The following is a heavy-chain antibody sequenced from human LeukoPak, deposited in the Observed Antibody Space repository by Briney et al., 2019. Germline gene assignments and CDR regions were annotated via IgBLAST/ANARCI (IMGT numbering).Heavy chain of an antibody. D-gene: IGHD5-18*01. Sequence: GESLRLSCAASGFTFSGYYMSWIRQAPGKGLEWVSYISSSGSTIYYADSVKGRFTISRDNAKNSLYLQMNSLRAEDTAVYYCARGSVAAMVSIYGMDVWGQGTTVTVSS. CDR3: ARGSVAAMVSIYGMDV. CDR2: ISSSGSTI. CDR1: GFTFSGYY. J-gene: IGHJ6*02. V-gene: IGHV3-11*01.